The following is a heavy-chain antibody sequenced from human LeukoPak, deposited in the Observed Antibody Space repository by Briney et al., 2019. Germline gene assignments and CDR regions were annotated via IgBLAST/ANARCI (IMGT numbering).Heavy chain of an antibody. CDR1: AFTFSSYA. J-gene: IGHJ6*02. V-gene: IGHV3-30-3*01. CDR3: ARDGRGHCYYYYGMDV. CDR2: ISYDGSNK. D-gene: IGHD2-21*02. Sequence: GGSLRLSCAAAAFTFSSYAMHWVRRAPGKGLEWVAVISYDGSNKYYADSVKGRFTISRDNSKNTLYLQMNSLRAEDTAVYYCARDGRGHCYYYYGMDVWGQGTTVTVSS.